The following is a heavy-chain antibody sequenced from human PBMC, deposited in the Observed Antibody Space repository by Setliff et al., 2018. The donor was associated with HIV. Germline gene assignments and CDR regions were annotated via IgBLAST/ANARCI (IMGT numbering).Heavy chain of an antibody. V-gene: IGHV4-59*04. Sequence: PSETLSLTCTVSGGSISSYYWSWIRQPAGKGLEWIGNIYHTGSSYYNPSLKSRVTISVDTSKNQFSLKLSSVTAADTAVYYCAQLGMVDDFDYWGQGTLVTVSS. CDR1: GGSISSYY. CDR2: IYHTGSS. D-gene: IGHD1-1*01. J-gene: IGHJ4*02. CDR3: AQLGMVDDFDY.